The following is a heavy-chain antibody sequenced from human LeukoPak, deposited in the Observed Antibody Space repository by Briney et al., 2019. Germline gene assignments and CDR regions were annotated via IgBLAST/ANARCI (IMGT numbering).Heavy chain of an antibody. CDR1: GGSISSGGYY. CDR3: ARVVRGYSYGYVVDY. J-gene: IGHJ4*02. Sequence: SQTLSLTCTVSGGSISSGGYYWSWIRQHPGKGLEWIGYIYYSGSTYYNPSLKSRVTISVDTSKNQFSLKLSPVTAADTAVYYCARVVRGYSYGYVVDYWGQGTLVTVSS. D-gene: IGHD5-18*01. CDR2: IYYSGST. V-gene: IGHV4-31*03.